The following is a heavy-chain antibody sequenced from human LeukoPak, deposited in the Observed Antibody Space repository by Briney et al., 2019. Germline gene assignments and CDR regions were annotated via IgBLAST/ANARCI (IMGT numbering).Heavy chain of an antibody. D-gene: IGHD3-9*01. CDR3: AKGGSLTGYSDYFAY. V-gene: IGHV3-23*01. CDR1: GFTFSSYA. CDR2: ISGSGGST. J-gene: IGHJ4*02. Sequence: TGGSLRLSCAASGFTFSSYAMSWVRQAPGKGLEWVSAISGSGGSTYYADSVKGRFTISRDNSKNTLYLQMNRLRAEDTAVYYCAKGGSLTGYSDYFAYWGQGTLVTVS.